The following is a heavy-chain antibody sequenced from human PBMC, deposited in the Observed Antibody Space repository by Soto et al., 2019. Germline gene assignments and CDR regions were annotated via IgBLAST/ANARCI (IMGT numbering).Heavy chain of an antibody. J-gene: IGHJ5*02. CDR2: LNPGIGKT. V-gene: IGHV1-8*02. CDR3: AMMASFGTLNWFDP. D-gene: IGHD3-16*01. CDR1: GYTFINYD. Sequence: QVQLVQSGADVKEPGASVRVSCKASGYTFINYDISWVRQATGQGLEWMGWLNPGIGKTGYANKFQGRVSMTRDVSTSTARRERSSRKYEDMGVYDCAMMASFGTLNWFDPWSKGTLVTVSS.